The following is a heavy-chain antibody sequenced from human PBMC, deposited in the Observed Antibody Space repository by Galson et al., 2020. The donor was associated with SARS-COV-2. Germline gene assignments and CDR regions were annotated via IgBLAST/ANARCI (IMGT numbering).Heavy chain of an antibody. D-gene: IGHD2-8*02. CDR2: IKTKTDVGTI. Sequence: GGSLRLSCVASGFTFNKAWMSWVRQSPGKVLELIGRIKTKTDVGTIDYAAPVKGRFTISRDDSKDTLYLQMNSLKTEDTGVYYCPTDRLWDGTRGICYLSFFEYWGPGTLVPVSS. V-gene: IGHV3-15*01. CDR3: PTDRLWDGTRGICYLSFFEY. CDR1: GFTFNKAW. J-gene: IGHJ4*02.